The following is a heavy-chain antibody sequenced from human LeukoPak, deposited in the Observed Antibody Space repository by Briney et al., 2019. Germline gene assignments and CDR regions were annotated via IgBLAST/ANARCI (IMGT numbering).Heavy chain of an antibody. Sequence: PSQTLSLTCIVSGGSISSGSYYWSWIRQPAGRGLEWIGRIYTSGNTNYNPSLRGRVTISVDTSKNQFSLKLSSVTAADTAVYYCARGFGVVIMEDAFDIWGQGTMVTVSS. D-gene: IGHD3-3*01. V-gene: IGHV4-61*02. J-gene: IGHJ3*02. CDR3: ARGFGVVIMEDAFDI. CDR2: IYTSGNT. CDR1: GGSISSGSYY.